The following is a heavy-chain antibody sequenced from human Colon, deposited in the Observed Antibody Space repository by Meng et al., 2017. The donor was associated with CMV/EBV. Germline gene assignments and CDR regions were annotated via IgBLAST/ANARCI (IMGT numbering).Heavy chain of an antibody. CDR3: ARTLTLPYSSASGLGY. J-gene: IGHJ4*02. Sequence: SVKVSCKASGGTFSNYAISWVRQAPGQGLEWMGGIIPIFGTANDAQKFRGRVTITTDESTSTAYMELSSLRFEDTAVYYCARTLTLPYSSASGLGYWGQGTQVTVSS. V-gene: IGHV1-69*05. CDR2: IIPIFGTA. CDR1: GGTFSNYA. D-gene: IGHD1-26*01.